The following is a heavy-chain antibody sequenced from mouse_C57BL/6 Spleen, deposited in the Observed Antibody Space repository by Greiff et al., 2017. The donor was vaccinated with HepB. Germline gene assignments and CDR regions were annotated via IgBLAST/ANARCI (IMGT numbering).Heavy chain of an antibody. Sequence: VQLQQPGAELVRPGSSVKLSCKASGYTFTSYWMHWVKQRPIQGLEWIGNIDPSDSETHYNQKFKDKATLTVDKSSSTAYMQLSSLTSEDSAVYYCARSGSLRRGSWYFDVWGTGTTVTVSS. D-gene: IGHD1-3*01. CDR1: GYTFTSYW. V-gene: IGHV1-52*01. J-gene: IGHJ1*03. CDR2: IDPSDSET. CDR3: ARSGSLRRGSWYFDV.